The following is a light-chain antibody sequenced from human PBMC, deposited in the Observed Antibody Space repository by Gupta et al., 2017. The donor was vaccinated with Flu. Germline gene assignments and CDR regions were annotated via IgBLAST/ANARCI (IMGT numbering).Light chain of an antibody. Sequence: DIVMTQSPLSLPVTPGEPAYISCRSSQSLLHSNGYNSLDWYLQKPGQSPQLLIYLGSNRASRVPDRISSGGSGTDFTLKISRVEAEDVGVYYCMQALQTPRTFGQGTKVEIK. CDR2: LGS. J-gene: IGKJ1*01. V-gene: IGKV2-28*01. CDR3: MQALQTPRT. CDR1: QSLLHSNGYNS.